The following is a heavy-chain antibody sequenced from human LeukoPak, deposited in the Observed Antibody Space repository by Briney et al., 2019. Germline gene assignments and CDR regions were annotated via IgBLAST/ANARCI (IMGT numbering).Heavy chain of an antibody. J-gene: IGHJ6*03. D-gene: IGHD3-10*01. V-gene: IGHV3-74*01. CDR1: GFTFSSYW. Sequence: GGSLRLSCAASGFTFSSYWMHWVRQAPGKGLVWVSRINSDGSSTSYADSVKGRFTISRDNAKNSLYLQMNSLRADDTAVYYCARFAAGGPYYYYMDVWGKGTTVTVSS. CDR3: ARFAAGGPYYYYMDV. CDR2: INSDGSST.